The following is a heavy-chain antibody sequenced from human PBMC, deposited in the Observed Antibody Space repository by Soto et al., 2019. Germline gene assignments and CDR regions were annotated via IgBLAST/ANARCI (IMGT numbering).Heavy chain of an antibody. CDR3: ARHSNRGYCSSTSCYGSRRGIAARPYGTYYGMDV. CDR2: IYPGDSDT. D-gene: IGHD2-2*01. J-gene: IGHJ6*02. CDR1: GYSFTSYW. V-gene: IGHV5-51*01. Sequence: PXESLKISRKGSGYSFTSYWIVWVRQMPGKGVDGMGIIYPGDSDTIYSPSFQGQVTISADKSISTAYLQWSSLKASDTAMYYCARHSNRGYCSSTSCYGSRRGIAARPYGTYYGMDVWGQGTTVTVSS.